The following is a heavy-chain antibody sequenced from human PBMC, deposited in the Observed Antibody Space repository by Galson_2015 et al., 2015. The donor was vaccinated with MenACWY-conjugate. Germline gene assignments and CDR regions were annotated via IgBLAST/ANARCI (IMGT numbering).Heavy chain of an antibody. J-gene: IGHJ6*02. Sequence: LSLTCTVSGGSISSYYWSWIRQPPGKGLEWIGYIYYSGSTNYNPSLKSRVTISVDTSKNQFSLKLSSVTAADTAVYYCARSNPGIAAAGTDGMDVWGQGTTVTVSS. CDR1: GGSISSYY. CDR2: IYYSGST. CDR3: ARSNPGIAAAGTDGMDV. V-gene: IGHV4-59*08. D-gene: IGHD6-13*01.